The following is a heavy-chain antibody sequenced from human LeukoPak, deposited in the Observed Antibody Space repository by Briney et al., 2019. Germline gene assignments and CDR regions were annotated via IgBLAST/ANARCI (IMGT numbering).Heavy chain of an antibody. CDR1: GYTFTSYY. CDR2: INPSGGST. V-gene: IGHV1-46*01. CDR3: ARVRGGYYFDY. D-gene: IGHD3-10*01. Sequence: ASVKVSCKASGYTFTSYYMHWVRQAPGQGLEWMGIINPSGGSTSYAQKFQGRVTMTRDTSTSTAYMELSSLRSEDTAVYYCARVRGGYYFDYWGQGTLVTVSS. J-gene: IGHJ4*02.